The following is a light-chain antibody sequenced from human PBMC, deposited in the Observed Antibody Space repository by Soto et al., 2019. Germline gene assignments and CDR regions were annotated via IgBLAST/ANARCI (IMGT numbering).Light chain of an antibody. CDR2: DAS. J-gene: IGKJ1*01. CDR3: QQRTEWPPT. CDR1: QSVSTY. V-gene: IGKV3-11*01. Sequence: EIVLTQSPATLALSPGERATLSCRASQSVSTYLAWHQQKPGQAPRLLIYDASNRATGIPARFSGGGSGTDFTLAISSLEPEDFAVYYCQQRTEWPPTFGQGTKVEIK.